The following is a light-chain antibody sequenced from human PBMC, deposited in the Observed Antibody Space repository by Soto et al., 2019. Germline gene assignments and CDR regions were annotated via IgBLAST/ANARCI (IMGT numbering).Light chain of an antibody. CDR3: QQCFSTPFT. J-gene: IGKJ3*01. V-gene: IGKV4-1*01. CDR1: QSVLYSSNNKNY. CDR2: WAS. Sequence: DIVMTQSPDSLAVSLGERATINCKSSQSVLYSSNNKNYLSWYQQKPGQPPKLLVYWASTRESGVPDRFSGSGSGKDFTLTISSLQAEDAAIYYCQQCFSTPFTFGPGTKLEIK.